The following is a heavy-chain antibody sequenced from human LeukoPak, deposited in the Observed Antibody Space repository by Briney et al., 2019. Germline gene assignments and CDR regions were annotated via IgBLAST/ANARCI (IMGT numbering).Heavy chain of an antibody. Sequence: GGSLRLSCAASGFTFSSYSMTWVRQAPGKGLEWVSYIPSDSSSTIHYADSVKGRFTISRDNAKNSLYLQMNSLRAEDTAVYYCARDLRIAAAGTNAFDIWGQGTMVTVSS. CDR3: ARDLRIAAAGTNAFDI. V-gene: IGHV3-48*04. CDR1: GFTFSSYS. J-gene: IGHJ3*02. CDR2: IPSDSSSTI. D-gene: IGHD6-13*01.